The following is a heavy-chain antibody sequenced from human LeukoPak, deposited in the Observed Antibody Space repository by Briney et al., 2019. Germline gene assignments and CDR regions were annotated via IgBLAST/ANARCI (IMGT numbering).Heavy chain of an antibody. V-gene: IGHV3-15*01. CDR1: GLTFSNAW. J-gene: IGHJ5*02. Sequence: GGSLRLSCAASGLTFSNAWMSWVRQAPGKGLEWVGRIKSKTDGGTTDYAAPVKGRFTISRDDSKNTLYLQMNSLKTEDTAVYYCTTPRYNWNYDYWFDPWGQGTLVTVSS. D-gene: IGHD1-7*01. CDR2: IKSKTDGGTT. CDR3: TTPRYNWNYDYWFDP.